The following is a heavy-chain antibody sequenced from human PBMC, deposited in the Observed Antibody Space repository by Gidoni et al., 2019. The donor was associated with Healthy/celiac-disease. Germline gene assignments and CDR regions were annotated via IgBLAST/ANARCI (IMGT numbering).Heavy chain of an antibody. CDR1: GFTFSSYW. J-gene: IGHJ4*02. CDR2: IKQDGSEK. CDR3: ARGPFDVLRFLEWLSSYYFDY. D-gene: IGHD3-3*01. Sequence: EVQLVESGGGLVQPGGSLRLSCAASGFTFSSYWMSWVRQAPGKGLEWVANIKQDGSEKYYVDAVKGRFTISRDNAKNSLYLQMNSLRAEDTAVYYCARGPFDVLRFLEWLSSYYFDYWGQGTLVTVSS. V-gene: IGHV3-7*03.